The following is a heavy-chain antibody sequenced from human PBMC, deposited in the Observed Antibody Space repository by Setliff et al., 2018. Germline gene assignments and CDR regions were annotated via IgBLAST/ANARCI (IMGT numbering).Heavy chain of an antibody. CDR1: GGSISSSSYY. Sequence: SETLSLTCTVSGGSISSSSYYWGWIRQPPGKGLEWIGSIYYSGSTYYNPSLKSRVTISVDTSKNQVSLRMNFVTAADTAVYYCARGGVLGTGDFDYWGQGTLVTVSS. CDR3: ARGGVLGTGDFDY. J-gene: IGHJ4*02. V-gene: IGHV4-39*07. D-gene: IGHD3-16*01. CDR2: IYYSGST.